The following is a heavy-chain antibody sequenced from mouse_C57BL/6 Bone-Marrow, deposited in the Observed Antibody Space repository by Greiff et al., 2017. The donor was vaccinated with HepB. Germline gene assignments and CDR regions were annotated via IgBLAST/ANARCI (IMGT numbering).Heavy chain of an antibody. CDR3: ARPYYNAMDY. D-gene: IGHD2-10*01. CDR1: GFSLTSYG. J-gene: IGHJ4*01. Sequence: QVQLQQSGPGLVQPSQSLSITCTVSGFSLTSYGVHWVRQSPGKGLEWLGVIWTGGGTNYNSALKSRLSISKDNSKSQVFLKMNSLQTDDTARYYCARPYYNAMDYWGQGTSVTVSS. V-gene: IGHV2-9-1*01. CDR2: IWTGGGT.